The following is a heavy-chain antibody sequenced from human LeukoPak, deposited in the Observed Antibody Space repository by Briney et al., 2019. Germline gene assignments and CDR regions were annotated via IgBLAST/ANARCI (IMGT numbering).Heavy chain of an antibody. V-gene: IGHV3-53*01. CDR2: IQSGGTT. CDR1: GFTVSTNY. D-gene: IGHD3-10*01. J-gene: IGHJ3*01. Sequence: GGSLRLSCAASGFTVSTNYMSWVRQAPGKGLEWVSVIQSGGTTYYADSVKGRFTISRDNSKNTLYLQMNSLRVEDTAVYYCARDRGYSTVMWGRGTMVTVSS. CDR3: ARDRGYSTVM.